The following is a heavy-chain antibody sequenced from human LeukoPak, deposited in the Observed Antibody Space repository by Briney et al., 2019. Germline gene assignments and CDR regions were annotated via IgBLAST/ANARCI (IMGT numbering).Heavy chain of an antibody. Sequence: SETLSLTCTVSGGSISSYYWSWIRQPPGKGLEWIGYIYYSGSTNYNPSLKSRVTISVDTSKNQFSLKLSSVTAADTAVYYCARLSRSATIAGGFDYWGQGTLVTVSS. D-gene: IGHD5-24*01. J-gene: IGHJ4*02. V-gene: IGHV4-59*01. CDR1: GGSISSYY. CDR3: ARLSRSATIAGGFDY. CDR2: IYYSGST.